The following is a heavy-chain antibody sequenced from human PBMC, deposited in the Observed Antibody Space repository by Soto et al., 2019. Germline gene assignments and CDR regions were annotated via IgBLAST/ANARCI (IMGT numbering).Heavy chain of an antibody. J-gene: IGHJ4*01. V-gene: IGHV4-31*03. D-gene: IGHD5-12*01. Sequence: PSETLSLTCTVSGVSINSGDYCWSWIRQHPGKGLEWIGYIYYSGATYYNPSLKSRVTISVDTSKNQFSLNLTSVTAADTAVYYCARNLGSYSGYDFNYWGHGTLVTVSS. CDR1: GVSINSGDYC. CDR3: ARNLGSYSGYDFNY. CDR2: IYYSGAT.